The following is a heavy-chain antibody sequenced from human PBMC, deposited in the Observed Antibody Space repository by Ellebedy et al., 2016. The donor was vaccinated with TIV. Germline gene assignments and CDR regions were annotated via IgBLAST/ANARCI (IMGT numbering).Heavy chain of an antibody. CDR1: GGSLSGYY. J-gene: IGHJ4*02. Sequence: SETLSLTCAVYGGSLSGYYWTWIRQSPGKGLEWIGEINHSGITHYNPSLKSRVTISVDTSKIQFSLVLSSVTAADTAVYYCARFDFGEGSAFWGQGTLVTVSS. CDR2: INHSGIT. D-gene: IGHD4-17*01. CDR3: ARFDFGEGSAF. V-gene: IGHV4-34*01.